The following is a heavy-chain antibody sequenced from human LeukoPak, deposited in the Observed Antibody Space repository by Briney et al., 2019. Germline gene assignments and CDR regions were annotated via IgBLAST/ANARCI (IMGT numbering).Heavy chain of an antibody. D-gene: IGHD2-15*01. CDR1: GYTFTGYY. Sequence: ASVKVSCKASGYTFTGYYMHWVRQAPGQGLEWMGWINPNSGGTNYAQKFQGRVTMTRDTSINTAYMELSSLRSDDTAVYHCARSRYCSGSSCYSLDYWGQGTLVTVSS. V-gene: IGHV1-2*02. CDR3: ARSRYCSGSSCYSLDY. J-gene: IGHJ4*02. CDR2: INPNSGGT.